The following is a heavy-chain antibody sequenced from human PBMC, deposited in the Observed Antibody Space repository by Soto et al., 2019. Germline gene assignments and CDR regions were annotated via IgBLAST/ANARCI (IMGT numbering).Heavy chain of an antibody. CDR1: GYTFTIYC. CDR3: ARDEPYDFWSGSGAFEI. V-gene: IGHV1-18*01. Sequence: ASVKVSCKASGYTFTIYCISWVRQAPGQGLEWMGWISAYNGNTNYAQKLQGRVTMTTDTSTSTAYMELRSLRSDDTAVYYCARDEPYDFWSGSGAFEIWGQGTMVTASS. D-gene: IGHD3-3*01. J-gene: IGHJ3*02. CDR2: ISAYNGNT.